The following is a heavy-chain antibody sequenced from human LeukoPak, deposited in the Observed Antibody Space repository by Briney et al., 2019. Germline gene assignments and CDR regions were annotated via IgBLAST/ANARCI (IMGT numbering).Heavy chain of an antibody. V-gene: IGHV3-21*01. CDR3: ARDSYGWHDRWDY. D-gene: IGHD1-1*01. CDR1: GFTFSNYG. J-gene: IGHJ4*02. CDR2: IGTTSGYI. Sequence: GGSLRLTCAASGFTFSNYGINWVRQAPGKGLEWVSFIGTTSGYIYYADSVKGRFTISRDNAKNSVDLQMSSLRAEDTAVYYCARDSYGWHDRWDYWGQGTLVTVSS.